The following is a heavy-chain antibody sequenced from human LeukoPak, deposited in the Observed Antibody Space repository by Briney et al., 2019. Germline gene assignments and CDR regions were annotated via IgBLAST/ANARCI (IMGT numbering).Heavy chain of an antibody. V-gene: IGHV5-51*01. D-gene: IGHD6-19*01. J-gene: IGHJ4*02. Sequence: GESLKISCKGSGYSFTSYWIGWVRQMSGKGLEWMGIIYPGDSDTRYSPSFQGQVTISADKSISTAYLQWSSLKASDTAMYYCARQRDSSGWYFDYWGQGTLVTVSS. CDR1: GYSFTSYW. CDR2: IYPGDSDT. CDR3: ARQRDSSGWYFDY.